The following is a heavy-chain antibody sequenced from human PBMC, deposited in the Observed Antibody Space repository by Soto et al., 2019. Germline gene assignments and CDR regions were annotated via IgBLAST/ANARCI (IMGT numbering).Heavy chain of an antibody. CDR1: GFTVSSNY. CDR3: ARSSNSIAAAGTGFDY. V-gene: IGHV3-53*01. Sequence: GGSLRLSCAASGFTVSSNYMSWVRQAPGKGLEWVSVIYSGGSTYYADSVKGRFTISRDNSKNTLYLQMNSLRAEDTAVYYCARSSNSIAAAGTGFDYCGPGTLVTVSS. CDR2: IYSGGST. D-gene: IGHD6-13*01. J-gene: IGHJ4*02.